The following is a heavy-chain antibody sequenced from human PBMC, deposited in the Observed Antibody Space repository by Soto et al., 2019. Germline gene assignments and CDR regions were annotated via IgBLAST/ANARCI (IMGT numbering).Heavy chain of an antibody. CDR3: ARTLPYYDFWSGHHTLFDY. Sequence: VSVKVSCKASGYTFTGYYMHWVRQAPGQGLEWMGWINPNSGGTNYAQKFQGWVTMTRDTSISTAYMELSRLRSDDTAVYYCARTLPYYDFWSGHHTLFDYWGQGTLVTVSS. V-gene: IGHV1-2*04. CDR1: GYTFTGYY. D-gene: IGHD3-3*01. J-gene: IGHJ4*02. CDR2: INPNSGGT.